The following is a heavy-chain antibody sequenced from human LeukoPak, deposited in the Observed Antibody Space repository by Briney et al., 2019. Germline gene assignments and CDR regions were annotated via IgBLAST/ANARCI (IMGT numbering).Heavy chain of an antibody. D-gene: IGHD6-19*01. Sequence: SETLSLTCTVSGGSISSSSWSWAWILQPPRKDLEWIGSIFYSGTTYYNPSLKSRVTISVDTSRNQFSLKLSSVTAADTAVYYCARHVRSGWYYEYWGQGTLVTVSS. V-gene: IGHV4-39*01. CDR3: ARHVRSGWYYEY. CDR2: IFYSGTT. CDR1: GGSISSSSWS. J-gene: IGHJ4*02.